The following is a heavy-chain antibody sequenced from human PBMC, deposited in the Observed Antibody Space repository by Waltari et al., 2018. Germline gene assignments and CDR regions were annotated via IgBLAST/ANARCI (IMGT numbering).Heavy chain of an antibody. V-gene: IGHV4-61*09. Sequence: QVQLQESGPGLVKPSQTLSLTCTVSGGSISSGSYYWNWIRQPAGKGLEWIGYIFPSGTTNYNPSLKSRVTISVDTSKNQFSLKRGSVTAADTAVYYCARGVSLWGTTPGDWGQGTLVTVSS. CDR2: IFPSGTT. D-gene: IGHD3-16*01. CDR3: ARGVSLWGTTPGD. J-gene: IGHJ4*02. CDR1: GGSISSGSYY.